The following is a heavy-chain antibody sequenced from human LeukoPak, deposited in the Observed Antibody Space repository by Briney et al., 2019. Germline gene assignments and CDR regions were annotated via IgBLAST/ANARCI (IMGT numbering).Heavy chain of an antibody. CDR2: IYSGGST. J-gene: IGHJ4*02. D-gene: IGHD5-24*01. Sequence: GGSLRLSCAASGFTFSSYAMSWVRQAPGKGLEWVSVIYSGGSTYYADSVKGRFTISRDNSKNTLYLQMNSLRAEDTAVYYCARVGERWLQLPDYWGQGTLVTVSS. V-gene: IGHV3-66*02. CDR3: ARVGERWLQLPDY. CDR1: GFTFSSYA.